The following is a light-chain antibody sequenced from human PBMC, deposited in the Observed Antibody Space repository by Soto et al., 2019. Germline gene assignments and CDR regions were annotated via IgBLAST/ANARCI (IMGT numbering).Light chain of an antibody. CDR2: EVN. V-gene: IGLV2-14*01. J-gene: IGLJ3*02. CDR3: SSFTSSDSRWV. CDR1: SSDVGGYNY. Sequence: QSALTQPASVSGSPGQSITISCTGTSSDVGGYNYVSWYRQHPGKAPNLMISEVNNRPSGVSNRFSGSKSGNTASLTISGLQAEDEADYYCSSFTSSDSRWVFGGGTKLTV.